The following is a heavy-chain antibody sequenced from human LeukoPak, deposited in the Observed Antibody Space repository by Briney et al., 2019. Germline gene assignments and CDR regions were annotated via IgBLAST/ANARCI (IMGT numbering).Heavy chain of an antibody. D-gene: IGHD6-19*01. V-gene: IGHV3-53*01. CDR2: IYSGGET. CDR3: AREAGRINGWVHY. Sequence: PGGSLRLSCAASGFTVSNNFMRWVRQAPGKGLEWVSLIYSGGETRYADSVKGRFTISRDNSKNTLYLQMDSLRAEDTAVYYCAREAGRINGWVHYWGQGTLVIVSS. J-gene: IGHJ4*02. CDR1: GFTVSNNF.